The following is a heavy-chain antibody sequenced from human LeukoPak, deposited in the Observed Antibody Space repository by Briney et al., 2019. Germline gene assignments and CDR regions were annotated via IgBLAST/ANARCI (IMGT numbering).Heavy chain of an antibody. Sequence: GGSLRLSCAASGFTFSSYSMNWVRQAPGKGLEWVSSISSSSSYIYYADSVKGRFTISRDNAKNSLYLQMNSLRAEDTAVYYCVRDLAPGGSGGSCYDYWGQGTLVTVSS. CDR1: GFTFSSYS. CDR2: ISSSSSYI. D-gene: IGHD2-15*01. CDR3: VRDLAPGGSGGSCYDY. J-gene: IGHJ4*02. V-gene: IGHV3-21*01.